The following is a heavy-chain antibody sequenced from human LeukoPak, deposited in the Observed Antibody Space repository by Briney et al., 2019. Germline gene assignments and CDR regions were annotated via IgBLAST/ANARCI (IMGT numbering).Heavy chain of an antibody. CDR1: GYSFIGYW. V-gene: IGHV5-51*01. J-gene: IGHJ4*02. CDR3: ALVRVRSSGWFGLDY. CDR2: IYPGDSNT. Sequence: KTGESLKISCKGSGYSFIGYWIGWVRQMPGKGLKWMGIIYPGDSNTRYSTSFQGQVTISADKSINTAYLQWSSLKAWDTAMYYCALVRVRSSGWFGLDYWGQGTLVTVSS. D-gene: IGHD6-19*01.